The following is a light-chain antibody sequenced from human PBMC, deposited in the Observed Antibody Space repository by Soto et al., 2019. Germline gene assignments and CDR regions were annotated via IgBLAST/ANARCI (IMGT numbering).Light chain of an antibody. J-gene: IGKJ1*01. CDR3: QQYIILVT. CDR1: QSVDRW. CDR2: EAS. Sequence: DIQMTQSPSTLSASVGDRVTITCRASQSVDRWLAWYQQRPGKAPRALIYEASNLETGVPSRFSGSGSGTEFTLTITSLQPGDIATYYCQQYIILVTFGQGTMVEMK. V-gene: IGKV1-5*03.